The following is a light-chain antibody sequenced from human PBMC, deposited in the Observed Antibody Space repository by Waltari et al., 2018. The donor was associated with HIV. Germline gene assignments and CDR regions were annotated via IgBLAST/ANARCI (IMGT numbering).Light chain of an antibody. Sequence: DIQMTQSPSTLSTSVGARLTTTSRVSQSIATWLAWYQQKSGKAPKLLVYKASSLESGVPSRVSGSGCGTEFTLTISSLQPDDIATYYWQHYNTSSPWTFGQGTSV. CDR2: KAS. CDR1: QSIATW. J-gene: IGKJ1*01. V-gene: IGKV1-5*03. CDR3: QHYNTSSPWT.